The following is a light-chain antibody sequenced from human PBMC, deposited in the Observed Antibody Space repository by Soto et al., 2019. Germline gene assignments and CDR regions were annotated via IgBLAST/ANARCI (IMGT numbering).Light chain of an antibody. CDR1: QGISNY. CDR3: QKHHSAAWT. J-gene: IGKJ1*01. CDR2: AAS. V-gene: IGKV1-27*01. Sequence: FLMPQSPPSLSASVGDRVTITCRASQGISNYLAWFQEKPGKVPRLLIYAASTLQSGVPSRFSGSGSGTDFTLTINSLQPEDVAPYYCQKHHSAAWTCGRGTKGE.